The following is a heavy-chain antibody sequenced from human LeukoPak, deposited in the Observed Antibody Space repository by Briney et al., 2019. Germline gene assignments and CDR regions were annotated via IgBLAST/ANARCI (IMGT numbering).Heavy chain of an antibody. CDR3: ARGTMVRGVIKYYFDY. CDR2: INPNSGGT. CDR1: GYTFTGYY. J-gene: IGHJ4*02. V-gene: IGHV1-2*02. Sequence: ASVKVSCKASGYTFTGYYMHWVRQAPGQGLEWMGWINPNSGGTNYAQKFQGRVTMTRDTSISTAYMELSRLRSDDTAVYYCARGTMVRGVIKYYFDYWGQGTLVIVSS. D-gene: IGHD3-10*01.